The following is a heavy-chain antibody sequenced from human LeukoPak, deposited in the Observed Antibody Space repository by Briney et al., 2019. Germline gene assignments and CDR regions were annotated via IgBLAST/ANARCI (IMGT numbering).Heavy chain of an antibody. CDR1: GGSFSGYY. D-gene: IGHD5-12*01. CDR3: ARGGIHIVATPYYYYMDV. CDR2: INHSGST. Sequence: PSETLSLTCAVYGGSFSGYYWSWIRQPPGKGLEWIGEINHSGSTNYNPSLKSRVTISVDTSKNQFSLKLSSVTAADTAVYYCARGGIHIVATPYYYYMDVWGKGTTVTVSS. V-gene: IGHV4-34*01. J-gene: IGHJ6*03.